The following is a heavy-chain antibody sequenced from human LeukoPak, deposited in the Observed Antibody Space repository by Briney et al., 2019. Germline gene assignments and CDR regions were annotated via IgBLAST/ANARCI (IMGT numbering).Heavy chain of an antibody. V-gene: IGHV3-30*02. J-gene: IGHJ5*02. CDR1: EFTFSSYG. D-gene: IGHD5-12*01. CDR3: AKAGQNSGWVFDP. Sequence: TGGSLRLSCAASEFTFSSYGMHWVRQAPGKGLEWVAFIRYDGSDKYYADSVKGRFTISRDNSKNPLYLQMNSLRAEDTAVYYCAKAGQNSGWVFDPWGQGTLVTVSS. CDR2: IRYDGSDK.